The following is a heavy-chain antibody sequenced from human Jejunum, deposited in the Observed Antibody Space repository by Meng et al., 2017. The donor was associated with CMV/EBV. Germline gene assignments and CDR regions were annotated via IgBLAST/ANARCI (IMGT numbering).Heavy chain of an antibody. J-gene: IGHJ4*02. Sequence: VPLVASGGGVVQPGGTRRRPCAASGFNFSIYGMHWVRQAPGKGLEWVAFIRYDGTVQNYADSVKGRFTISRDNSWNMLSLEMNSLRPEDTAVYYCAKVGFGWYSIDYWGQGTLVTVSS. CDR3: AKVGFGWYSIDY. CDR2: IRYDGTVQ. D-gene: IGHD6-19*01. V-gene: IGHV3-30*02. CDR1: GFNFSIYG.